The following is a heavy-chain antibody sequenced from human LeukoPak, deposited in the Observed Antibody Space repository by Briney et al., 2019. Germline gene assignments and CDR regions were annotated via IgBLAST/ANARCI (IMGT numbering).Heavy chain of an antibody. CDR2: ISAYNGNT. J-gene: IGHJ4*02. Sequence: RASVKVSCKASGYTFTSYGISWVRQAPGQGLEWMGWISAYNGNTNYAQKLQGRVTMTTDTSTSTAYMELRSLRSDDTAVYYCARVQVDYVWGSYRPKNFDYWGQGTLVTVSS. CDR3: ARVQVDYVWGSYRPKNFDY. V-gene: IGHV1-18*01. D-gene: IGHD3-16*02. CDR1: GYTFTSYG.